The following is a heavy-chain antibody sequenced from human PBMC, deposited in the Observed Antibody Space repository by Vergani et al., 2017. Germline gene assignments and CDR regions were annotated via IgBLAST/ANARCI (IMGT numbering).Heavy chain of an antibody. CDR1: GFTVSSNY. CDR2: IYSGGST. D-gene: IGHD5-12*01. Sequence: EVQLVESGGGLVQPGGSLRLSCAASGFTVSSNYMSWVRQAPGKGLEWVSVIYSGGSTNYADAVKGRFTISRHNSKNTLYLQMNSLSAEDTAMYYCARDRVDIVATTTYYYYYYGMDVWGQGTTVTVSS. V-gene: IGHV3-53*04. CDR3: ARDRVDIVATTTYYYYYYGMDV. J-gene: IGHJ6*02.